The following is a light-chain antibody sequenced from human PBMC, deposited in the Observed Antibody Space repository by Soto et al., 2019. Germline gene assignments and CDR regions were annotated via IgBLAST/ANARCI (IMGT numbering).Light chain of an antibody. V-gene: IGKV1-39*01. CDR2: GAS. J-gene: IGKJ2*01. CDR3: QESSSTPYI. Sequence: DIQMTQSPSSLSASVGDRVTITCRASRTINNFLSCYQQKPGKPPKLLIYGASRLQSGFPSRFSGSGSGTDFILTISDLKPEDVACYSCQESSSTPYIFGQGTKLEVK. CDR1: RTINNF.